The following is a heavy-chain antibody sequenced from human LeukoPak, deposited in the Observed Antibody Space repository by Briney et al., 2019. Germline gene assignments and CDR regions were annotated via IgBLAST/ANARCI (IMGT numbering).Heavy chain of an antibody. CDR1: GGSISSGSYY. CDR2: IYTSGST. J-gene: IGHJ2*01. V-gene: IGHV4-61*02. D-gene: IGHD4-23*01. Sequence: PSETLSLTCTVSGGSISSGSYYWSWIRQPAGKGLEWIGRIYTSGSTNYNPSLKSRVTISVDTSKNQFSLKLSSVTAADTAVYYCARATVVTPKRYFDLWGRGTLVTVSS. CDR3: ARATVVTPKRYFDL.